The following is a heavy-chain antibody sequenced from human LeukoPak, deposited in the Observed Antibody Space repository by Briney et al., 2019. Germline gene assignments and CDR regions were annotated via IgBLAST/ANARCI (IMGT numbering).Heavy chain of an antibody. J-gene: IGHJ6*03. Sequence: PSGTLSLTCAVSGGSISSSNWWSWIRQPPGKGLEWIGYIYYSGSTNYNPSLKSRVTISVDTSKNQFSLKLSSVTAADTAVYYCAVGATTYYYYMHVWGKGTTVTVSS. V-gene: IGHV4-4*02. CDR3: AVGATTYYYYMHV. CDR1: GGSISSSNW. D-gene: IGHD1-26*01. CDR2: IYYSGST.